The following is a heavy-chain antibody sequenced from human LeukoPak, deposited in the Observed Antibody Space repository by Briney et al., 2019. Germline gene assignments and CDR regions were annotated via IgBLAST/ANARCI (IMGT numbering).Heavy chain of an antibody. CDR3: ARGREITMIWGRSGYYYMDV. CDR1: GGSISSSNW. Sequence: PSGTLSLTCAVSGGSISSSNWWSWVRQPPGKGLEWIGEINHSGSTNYNPSLKSRVIISVDTSKNQFFLKLSSVTAADTAVYYCARGREITMIWGRSGYYYMDVWGKGTTVTVSS. CDR2: INHSGST. D-gene: IGHD3-22*01. V-gene: IGHV4-4*02. J-gene: IGHJ6*03.